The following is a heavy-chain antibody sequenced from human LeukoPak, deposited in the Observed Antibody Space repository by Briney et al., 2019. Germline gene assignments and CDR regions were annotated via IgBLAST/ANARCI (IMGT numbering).Heavy chain of an antibody. CDR1: GFTFSSYS. V-gene: IGHV3-21*01. CDR2: ISSSNSYI. J-gene: IGHJ4*02. D-gene: IGHD1/OR15-1a*01. CDR3: ARDRVTGTPNFDY. Sequence: PGGSLRLSCAVSGFTFSSYSMNWVRQAPGKGLEWVSSISSSNSYIYYADSVKGRFTISRDNAKNSLFLQMNSLRAEDTAVYYCARDRVTGTPNFDYWGQGTLVTVSS.